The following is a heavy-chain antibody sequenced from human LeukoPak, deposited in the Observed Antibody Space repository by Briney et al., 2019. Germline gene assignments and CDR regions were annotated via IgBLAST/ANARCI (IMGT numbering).Heavy chain of an antibody. CDR1: GGSISSSSYY. D-gene: IGHD5-24*01. Sequence: SETLSLTCTVSGGSISSSSYYWGWIRQPPGKGLEWIGSIYYSGSTYYNPSLKSRVTISVDTSKNQFSLKLSSVTAADTAVYYCARQSYGYFPAHFDYWGQGTLVTVSS. J-gene: IGHJ4*02. CDR2: IYYSGST. CDR3: ARQSYGYFPAHFDY. V-gene: IGHV4-39*07.